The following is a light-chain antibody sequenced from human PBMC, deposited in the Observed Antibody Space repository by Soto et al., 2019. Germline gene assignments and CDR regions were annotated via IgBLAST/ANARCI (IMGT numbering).Light chain of an antibody. V-gene: IGLV2-11*01. Sequence: QSALTQPRSVSGSPGQSVTISCTGTSSDVGAYNYVSWYQQHPGQAPKVVVYDVTKRPSGVPDRFSGSKSGNTASLTISGLQAEDEADYYCCSYAGIYSYVFGSVTKLTVL. CDR2: DVT. CDR1: SSDVGAYNY. CDR3: CSYAGIYSYV. J-gene: IGLJ1*01.